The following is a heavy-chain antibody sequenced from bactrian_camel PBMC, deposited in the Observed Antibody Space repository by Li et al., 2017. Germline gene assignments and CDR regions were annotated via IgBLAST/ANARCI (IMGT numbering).Heavy chain of an antibody. J-gene: IGHJ4*01. D-gene: IGHD3*01. CDR1: GYNGNPHY. Sequence: VQLVESGGGSVQAGGSLKISCVISGYNGNPHYMGWFRQVPGKEREGVATINPDGGETWYAVAVKGRFTISRDNAKNTVYLQMNSLKSEDAAMYYCAASSRSFCTMTILGKSAYDSWGQGTQVTVS. CDR3: AASSRSFCTMTILGKSAYDS. V-gene: IGHV3S40*01. CDR2: INPDGGET.